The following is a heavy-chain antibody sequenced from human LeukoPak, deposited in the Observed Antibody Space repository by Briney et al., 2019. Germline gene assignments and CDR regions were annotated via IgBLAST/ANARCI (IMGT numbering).Heavy chain of an antibody. V-gene: IGHV3-7*04. CDR1: GFTFSSYW. CDR2: IKRDGSDK. D-gene: IGHD6-13*01. Sequence: GGSLRLSCAASGFTFSSYWMSWVRQAPGKGLEWVANIKRDGSDKYYLDSVKGRFTISRDNAKNSLYLQMDSLRAEDTAVYYCARPAIAGDFDYWGQGTLVTVSS. J-gene: IGHJ4*02. CDR3: ARPAIAGDFDY.